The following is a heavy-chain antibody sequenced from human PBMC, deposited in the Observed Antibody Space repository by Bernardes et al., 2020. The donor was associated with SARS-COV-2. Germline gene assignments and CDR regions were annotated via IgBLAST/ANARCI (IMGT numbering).Heavy chain of an antibody. CDR1: GYSISSDYN. CDR2: IYHSRSP. J-gene: IGHJ6*02. V-gene: IGHV4-38-2*01. D-gene: IGHD2-21*01. Sequence: SASLRLTCAVSGYSISSDYNWGWIRPPPKKGQEWIGSIYHSRSPYYNPSLKSRVTISVDTSKNQFSLKLSSVTAADTAVYYCARAAPFYCGGDCYKGANYYCMDVWGQGTTVTVSS. CDR3: ARAAPFYCGGDCYKGANYYCMDV.